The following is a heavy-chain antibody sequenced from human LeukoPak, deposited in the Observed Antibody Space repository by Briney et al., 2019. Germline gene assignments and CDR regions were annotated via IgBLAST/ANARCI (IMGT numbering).Heavy chain of an antibody. D-gene: IGHD6-19*01. CDR2: INPSGGST. CDR3: ARSGVGRSGWYD. Sequence: SVDVSCKASGYTFTSYYMHWVRQAPGQGLEWMGIINPSGGSTNYAQKFQGRVTMTRDTSTSTVYMELSRLRSEDTAVYYCARSGVGRSGWYDWGQGTLVTVSS. J-gene: IGHJ4*02. CDR1: GYTFTSYY. V-gene: IGHV1-46*01.